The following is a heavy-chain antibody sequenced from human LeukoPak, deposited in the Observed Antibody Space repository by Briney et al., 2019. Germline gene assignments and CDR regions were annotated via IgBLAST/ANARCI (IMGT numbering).Heavy chain of an antibody. CDR3: ARDNSWDIVVVPAASNWFDP. CDR2: INPNSGGT. CDR1: GYTFTGYY. D-gene: IGHD2-2*01. Sequence: GASVKVSCKVSGYTFTGYYMHWVRHAPGQGLERVGWINPNSGGTNYAQKFQGRVTMTRDTSISTAYMELSRLRSDDTAVYYCARDNSWDIVVVPAASNWFDPWGQGTLVTVSS. V-gene: IGHV1-2*02. J-gene: IGHJ5*02.